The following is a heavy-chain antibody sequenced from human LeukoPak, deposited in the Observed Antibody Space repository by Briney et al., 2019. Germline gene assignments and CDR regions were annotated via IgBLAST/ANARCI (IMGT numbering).Heavy chain of an antibody. D-gene: IGHD2-15*01. CDR2: IRSKVYRRPT. CDR1: GFTFDDYA. CDR3: TRWWGSVDDS. Sequence: GRSLRLSCTGSGFTFDDYAMTWFRPAPGKGLEWVSFIRSKVYRRPTEYAASVKGRFTISRDDSKNIAYLEMNSLKTEDTAVYYCTRWWGSVDDSWGQGALVTVSS. J-gene: IGHJ4*02. V-gene: IGHV3-49*03.